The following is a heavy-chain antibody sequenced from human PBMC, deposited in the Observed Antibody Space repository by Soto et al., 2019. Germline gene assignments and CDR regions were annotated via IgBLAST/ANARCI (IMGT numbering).Heavy chain of an antibody. J-gene: IGHJ3*02. V-gene: IGHV3-21*01. Sequence: XESLRLTCAASGLTFSSYSKNWVRQAPGKGLEWVSSISSSSSYIYHADSVKGRFTISRDNAKNSLYLQMNSLRAEDTAVYYCERVDDDWTDAFDIWGQGTMVTVSS. CDR2: ISSSSSYI. CDR3: ERVDDDWTDAFDI. D-gene: IGHD3-9*01. CDR1: GLTFSSYS.